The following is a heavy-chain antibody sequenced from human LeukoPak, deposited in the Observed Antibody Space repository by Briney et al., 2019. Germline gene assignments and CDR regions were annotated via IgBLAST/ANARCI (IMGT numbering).Heavy chain of an antibody. CDR3: TRDYGARDD. V-gene: IGHV3-21*06. J-gene: IGHJ4*02. D-gene: IGHD4-17*01. CDR2: ISSSGSFE. CDR1: GFTFESTF. Sequence: SGGSLRISCAVSGFTFESTFMNWVRQAPGKGLEWVSSISSSGSFERYADSFKGRFTVSRDNTNNTLFLHMNGLRAEDSATYYCTRDYGARDDWGQGTPVTVSS.